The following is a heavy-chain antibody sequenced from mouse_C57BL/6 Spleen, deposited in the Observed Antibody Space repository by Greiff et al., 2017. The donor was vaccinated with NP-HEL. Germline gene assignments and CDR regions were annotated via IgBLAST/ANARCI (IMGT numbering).Heavy chain of an antibody. Sequence: QVQLQQSGAELVMPGASVKLSCKASGYTFTSYWMHWVKQRPGQGLEWIGEIDPSDSYTNYNQKFKGKSTLTVDKSSSTAYMQLSSLTSEDSAVYYCATPIYDGYFDYWGQGTTLTVSS. V-gene: IGHV1-69*01. D-gene: IGHD2-3*01. CDR3: ATPIYDGYFDY. CDR2: IDPSDSYT. CDR1: GYTFTSYW. J-gene: IGHJ2*01.